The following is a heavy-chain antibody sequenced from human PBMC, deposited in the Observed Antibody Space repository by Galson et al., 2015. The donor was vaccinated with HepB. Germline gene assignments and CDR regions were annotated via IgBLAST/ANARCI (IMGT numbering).Heavy chain of an antibody. Sequence: SLRLSCAASTFIFSTYSMNWVRQAPGKGLEWLSYISASGTTIYYADSVKGRFTISRDNAKNTLYLQMNSLRAEDTAVYYCARDKRGYSYGYRWFDPWGQGTLVTVSS. CDR3: ARDKRGYSYGYRWFDP. D-gene: IGHD5-18*01. CDR2: ISASGTTI. J-gene: IGHJ5*02. V-gene: IGHV3-48*04. CDR1: TFIFSTYS.